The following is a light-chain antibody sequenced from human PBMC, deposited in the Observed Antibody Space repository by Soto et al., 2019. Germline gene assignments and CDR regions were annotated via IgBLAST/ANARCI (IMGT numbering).Light chain of an antibody. V-gene: IGLV1-40*01. Sequence: QSVLTQPPSVYGATGKRVTISCTGSSSNIGAGYDVHWYQQLPGTAPKLLICGNSNRPSGVPDRFSGSKSGTSASLAITGLQAEDEADYYGQSYDSSLSGWVFSGGSKLTVL. CDR3: QSYDSSLSGWV. CDR1: SSNIGAGYD. CDR2: GNS. J-gene: IGLJ3*02.